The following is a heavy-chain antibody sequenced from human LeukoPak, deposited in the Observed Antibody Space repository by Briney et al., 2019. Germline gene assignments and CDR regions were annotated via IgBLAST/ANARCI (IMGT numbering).Heavy chain of an antibody. V-gene: IGHV4-38-2*02. J-gene: IGHJ5*02. CDR2: IYHSGST. D-gene: IGHD2-15*01. Sequence: PSETLSLTCAVSGYSISSGYYWGWIRQPPGKGLEWIGSIYHSGSTYYNPSLKSRVTMSVDTSNNQFSLKLSSVTAADTAVYYCARENCSGGSCYRENWFDPWGQGTLVTVSS. CDR3: ARENCSGGSCYRENWFDP. CDR1: GYSISSGYY.